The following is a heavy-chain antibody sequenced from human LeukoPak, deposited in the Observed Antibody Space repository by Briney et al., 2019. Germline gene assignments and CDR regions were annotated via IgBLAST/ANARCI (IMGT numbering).Heavy chain of an antibody. CDR1: GGSISSFY. J-gene: IGHJ4*02. Sequence: PSETLSLTCTASGGSISSFYWSWIRQAPGKGLEWIGYIYYTGSTNYNPSLKSRVTISVDTSKNQFSLKLSSVTAADTAVYYCASIMITFGGVRRNNVFDYWGQGTLVTVSS. CDR3: ASIMITFGGVRRNNVFDY. D-gene: IGHD3-16*01. CDR2: IYYTGST. V-gene: IGHV4-59*13.